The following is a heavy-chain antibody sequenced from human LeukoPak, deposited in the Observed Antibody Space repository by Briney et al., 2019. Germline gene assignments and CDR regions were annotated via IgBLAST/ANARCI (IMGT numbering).Heavy chain of an antibody. D-gene: IGHD6-13*01. CDR1: GFTFSSYD. V-gene: IGHV3-13*01. J-gene: IGHJ2*01. CDR2: IGTAGEV. CDR3: ARAAYSSTWYSRYFDL. Sequence: GGSLRLSCAASGFTFSSYDMHWFRQATGKGLEWVSGIGTAGEVYYPGSVKGRFTISRENAKNSLYLQMNSLRAGDTAVYYCARAAYSSTWYSRYFDLWGRGTLVTVSS.